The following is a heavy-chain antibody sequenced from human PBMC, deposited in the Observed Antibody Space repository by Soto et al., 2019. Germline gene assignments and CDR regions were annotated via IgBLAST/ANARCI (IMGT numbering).Heavy chain of an antibody. CDR3: ARYDFDI. V-gene: IGHV4-31*03. CDR1: GDSITTGDYC. D-gene: IGHD3-3*01. CDR2: IYHSGKT. Sequence: SETLSLTCTVSGDSITTGDYCWSWIRQNLGKGLEWIGYIYHSGKTYYNPSLRSRFTMSVDTSKNQFSLSLNSVTAADTAVYYCARYDFDIWGQGTMVTVSS. J-gene: IGHJ3*02.